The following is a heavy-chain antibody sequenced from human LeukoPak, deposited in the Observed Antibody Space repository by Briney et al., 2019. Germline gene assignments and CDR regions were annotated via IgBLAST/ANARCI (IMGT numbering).Heavy chain of an antibody. J-gene: IGHJ3*02. V-gene: IGHV4-30-2*01. D-gene: IGHD1-14*01. CDR3: ARDHLGRAFDI. CDR1: GGSISSGGYS. CDR2: IYHSGST. Sequence: PSETLSLTRAVSGGSISSGGYSWSWIRQPPGKGLEWIGYIYHSGSTYYNPSLKSRVTISVDRSKNQFSLKLCSVTAADTAVYYCARDHLGRAFDIWGQGTMVTVSS.